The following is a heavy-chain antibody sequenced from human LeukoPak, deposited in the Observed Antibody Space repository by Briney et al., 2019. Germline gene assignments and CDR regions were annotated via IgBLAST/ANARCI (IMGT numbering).Heavy chain of an antibody. D-gene: IGHD3-16*01. J-gene: IGHJ6*03. CDR2: ISRSGSTK. V-gene: IGHV3-11*01. CDR3: AGSTAYSPNHYYMDV. Sequence: PGGSLRLSCAASGFTFSDYNMRWIRQAPGKGLEWVSSISRSGSTKYYADSVKGRFTISRDNAKNSLFLQMNSLRAEDTAMYFCAGSTAYSPNHYYMDVWGKGTPVSISS. CDR1: GFTFSDYN.